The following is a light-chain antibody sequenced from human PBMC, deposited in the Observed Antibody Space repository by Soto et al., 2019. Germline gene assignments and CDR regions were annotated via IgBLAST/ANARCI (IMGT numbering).Light chain of an antibody. CDR2: KAS. V-gene: IGKV1-5*03. Sequence: DIQMTQSASTLSSSVGDRVTITCLASRTISGWLAWYQQKPGKVPNLLIYKASSLESGVPSRFSGSGSGTEFTLTISGLQPDDFATYYCQHYNDYFPTFGQGTKVDIK. J-gene: IGKJ1*01. CDR3: QHYNDYFPT. CDR1: RTISGW.